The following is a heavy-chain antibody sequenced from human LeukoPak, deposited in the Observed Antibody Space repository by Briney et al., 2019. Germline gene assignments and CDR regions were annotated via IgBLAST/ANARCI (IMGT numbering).Heavy chain of an antibody. Sequence: ASVNVSCKASGYTFTSYGISWVRQAPGQGLEWMGWISAYNGNTNYAQKLQGRVTMTTDTSTSTAYMELRSLRSDDTAVHYCARDTVPAARPSMDVWGKGTTVTVSS. V-gene: IGHV1-18*01. J-gene: IGHJ6*03. D-gene: IGHD2-2*01. CDR2: ISAYNGNT. CDR3: ARDTVPAARPSMDV. CDR1: GYTFTSYG.